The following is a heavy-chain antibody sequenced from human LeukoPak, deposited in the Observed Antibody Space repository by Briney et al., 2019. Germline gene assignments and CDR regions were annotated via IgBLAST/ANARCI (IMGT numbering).Heavy chain of an antibody. Sequence: ASVKVSCKASGYIFDIYALIWVRQAPGQGLELMGWINTNTGNPTYAQGFTGRFVFSLDISVSTAYLQISSLKAEDTAVYYCARDRGTNGDYDAQIDYWGQGTLVTVSS. CDR1: GYIFDIYA. CDR2: INTNTGNP. D-gene: IGHD4-17*01. V-gene: IGHV7-4-1*02. J-gene: IGHJ4*02. CDR3: ARDRGTNGDYDAQIDY.